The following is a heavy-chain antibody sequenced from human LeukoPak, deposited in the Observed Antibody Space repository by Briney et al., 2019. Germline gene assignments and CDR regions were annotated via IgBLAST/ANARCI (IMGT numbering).Heavy chain of an antibody. J-gene: IGHJ4*02. D-gene: IGHD3-10*01. CDR3: ARHEAGGSTSYFPFDY. CDR2: IYPSDSLT. V-gene: IGHV5-51*01. CDR1: GYEFITYW. Sequence: GESLKIFCKGSGYEFITYWIARVRQTPGKGLEWMGNIYPSDSLTRYNPSFEGQVTMLADKAINTAYRQWVSLQASDTAIYYDARHEAGGSTSYFPFDYWSQGTLVTVPS.